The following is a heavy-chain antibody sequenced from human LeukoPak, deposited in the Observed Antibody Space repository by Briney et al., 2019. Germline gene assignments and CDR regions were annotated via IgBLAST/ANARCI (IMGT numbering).Heavy chain of an antibody. D-gene: IGHD3-9*01. CDR2: IYYSGST. CDR1: GGSIGSSSYY. Sequence: PSETLSLTCTVSGGSIGSSSYYWGWIRQPPGKGLEWIGSIYYSGSTYYNPSLKSRVTISVDTSKNQFSLKLSSVTAADTAVYYCASRWFYYYYGMDVWGQGTTVTVSS. J-gene: IGHJ6*02. V-gene: IGHV4-39*01. CDR3: ASRWFYYYYGMDV.